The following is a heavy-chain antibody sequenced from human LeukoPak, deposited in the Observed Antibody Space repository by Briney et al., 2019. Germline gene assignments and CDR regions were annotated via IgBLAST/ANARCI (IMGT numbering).Heavy chain of an antibody. D-gene: IGHD3-22*01. CDR2: INPNSGGT. Sequence: ASVKVSCKASGYTFTGYYMHWVRQAPGQGLEWMGWINPNSGGTNYTQKFQDRVTMTTDTSTSTAYMELRSLRSDDTAVYYCARDVGRWLKGAFDIWGQGTMVTVSS. CDR1: GYTFTGYY. J-gene: IGHJ3*02. CDR3: ARDVGRWLKGAFDI. V-gene: IGHV1-2*02.